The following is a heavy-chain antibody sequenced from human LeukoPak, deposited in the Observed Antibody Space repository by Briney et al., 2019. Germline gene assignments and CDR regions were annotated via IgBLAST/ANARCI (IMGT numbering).Heavy chain of an antibody. V-gene: IGHV1-24*01. CDR3: ATSPDSSGYYPLGY. CDR1: RYTLTELS. D-gene: IGHD3-22*01. CDR2: FDPEDGET. Sequence: GASVKVSCKVSRYTLTELSMHWVRQAPGKGLEWMGGFDPEDGETIYAQKFQGRVTMTEDTSTDTAYMELSSLRSEDTAVYYCATSPDSSGYYPLGYWGQGTLVTVSS. J-gene: IGHJ4*02.